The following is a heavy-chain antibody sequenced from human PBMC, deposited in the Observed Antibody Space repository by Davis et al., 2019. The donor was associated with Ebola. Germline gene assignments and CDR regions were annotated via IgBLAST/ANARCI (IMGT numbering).Heavy chain of an antibody. CDR3: ARGPFGRTYYYGSGSYEGGGFDP. V-gene: IGHV4-39*07. CDR1: GGSISSSSYY. J-gene: IGHJ5*02. D-gene: IGHD3-10*01. CDR2: IYYSGST. Sequence: PSETLSLTCTVSGGSISSSSYYWGWIRQPPGKGLEWIGSIYYSGSTYYNPSLKSRVTISVDTSKNQFSLKLSSVTAADTAVYYCARGPFGRTYYYGSGSYEGGGFDPWGQGTLVTVSS.